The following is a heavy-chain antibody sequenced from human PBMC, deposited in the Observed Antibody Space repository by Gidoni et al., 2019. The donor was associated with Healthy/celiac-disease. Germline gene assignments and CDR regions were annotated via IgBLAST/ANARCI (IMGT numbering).Heavy chain of an antibody. CDR2: IYHSGST. V-gene: IGHV4-4*02. CDR3: ARVRARGDDAFDI. CDR1: GGSISSSNW. D-gene: IGHD3-16*01. Sequence: QVQLQESGPGLVKPSGTLSRTCAVSGGSISSSNWWSWVRQPPGQGLEWSGEIYHSGSTNYNPSLKSLVTISVDKSKNQFSLKLSSVTAADTAVYYCARVRARGDDAFDIWGQGTMVTVSS. J-gene: IGHJ3*02.